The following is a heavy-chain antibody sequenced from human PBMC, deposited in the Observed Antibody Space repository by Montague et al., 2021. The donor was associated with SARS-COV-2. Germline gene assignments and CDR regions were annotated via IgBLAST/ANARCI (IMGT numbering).Heavy chain of an antibody. D-gene: IGHD3-22*01. V-gene: IGHV4-59*01. CDR3: AREVRYYYDSSGPGAFDI. Sequence: SETLSLTCTVSGGSISSYYWSWIRQPPGKGLEWIGNIYYSGSTNXXPSLKSRVTISVDTSKNQFSLKLSSVTAADTAVYYCAREVRYYYDSSGPGAFDIWGQGTMVTVSS. J-gene: IGHJ3*02. CDR1: GGSISSYY. CDR2: IYYSGST.